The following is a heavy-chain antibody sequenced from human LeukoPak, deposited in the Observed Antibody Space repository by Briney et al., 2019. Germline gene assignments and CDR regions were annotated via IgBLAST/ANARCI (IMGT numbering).Heavy chain of an antibody. D-gene: IGHD6-13*01. Sequence: SETLSLTRTVSGGSISSYYWSWIRQPPGKGLEWIGHIYTSGSTTYNPSLKSRVTISVDTSKNQFSLKLSSVTAADTAVYYCARHAPYTINPGIAAAGTGIDAFDIWGQGTMVTVSS. CDR2: IYTSGST. J-gene: IGHJ3*02. CDR1: GGSISSYY. V-gene: IGHV4-4*09. CDR3: ARHAPYTINPGIAAAGTGIDAFDI.